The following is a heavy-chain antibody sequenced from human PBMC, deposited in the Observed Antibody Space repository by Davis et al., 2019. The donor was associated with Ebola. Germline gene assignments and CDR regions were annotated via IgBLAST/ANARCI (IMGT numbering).Heavy chain of an antibody. CDR3: ARRCNWNYARFDP. V-gene: IGHV1-18*01. CDR2: ISVYNDNT. CDR1: GYTFTSYG. Sequence: ASVKVSCKASGYTFTSYGLSWVRQAPGQGLEWMGWISVYNDNTHYAQKLQGRVTITADESTSTAYMELSSLRSEDTAVYYCARRCNWNYARFDPWGQGTLVTVSS. J-gene: IGHJ5*02. D-gene: IGHD1-7*01.